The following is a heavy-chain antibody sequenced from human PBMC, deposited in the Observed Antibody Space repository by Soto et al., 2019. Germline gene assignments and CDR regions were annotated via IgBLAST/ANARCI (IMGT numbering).Heavy chain of an antibody. CDR2: IYYSGST. J-gene: IGHJ4*02. CDR3: ARHYLGPYYFDY. CDR1: GGSISSSSYY. Sequence: SETLSLTCTVSGGSISSSSYYWGWIRQPPGKGLEWIGSIYYSGSTYYNPSLKSRVTISVDTSKNQFSLKLSSVTAADTAVYYCARHYLGPYYFDYWGQGTLVTVSS. V-gene: IGHV4-39*01.